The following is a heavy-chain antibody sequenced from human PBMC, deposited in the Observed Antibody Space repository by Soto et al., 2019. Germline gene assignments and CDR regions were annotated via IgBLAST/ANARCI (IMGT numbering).Heavy chain of an antibody. D-gene: IGHD2-15*01. J-gene: IGHJ6*03. Sequence: SVKVSCKASGGTFSSYTISWVRQAPGQGLEWMGRIIPILGIANYAQKFQGRVTITADKSTRKAYMELSSLRSEETAVFFFASKLEYCSGGSSYTAVWGKGTTGTVS. CDR3: ASKLEYCSGGSSYTAV. V-gene: IGHV1-69*02. CDR2: IIPILGIA. CDR1: GGTFSSYT.